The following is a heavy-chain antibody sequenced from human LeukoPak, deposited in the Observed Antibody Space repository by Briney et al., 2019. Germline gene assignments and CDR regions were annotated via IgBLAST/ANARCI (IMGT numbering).Heavy chain of an antibody. CDR1: GYTFTGYY. V-gene: IGHV1-2*02. J-gene: IGHJ5*02. CDR2: INPNSGGT. D-gene: IGHD6-13*01. Sequence: ASVKVSCKASGYTFTGYYMHWVRQAPGQGLEWMGWINPNSGGTNYAQKLQGRVTMTRDTSISTAYMELSRLRSDDTAVYYCAPTRIAAGTNIWFDPWGQGTLVTVSS. CDR3: APTRIAAGTNIWFDP.